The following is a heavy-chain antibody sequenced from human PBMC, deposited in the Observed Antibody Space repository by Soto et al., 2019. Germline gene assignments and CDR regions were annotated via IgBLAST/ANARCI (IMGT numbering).Heavy chain of an antibody. J-gene: IGHJ4*02. CDR2: ISYDGSNK. CDR1: GFTFSSYG. V-gene: IGHV3-30*18. Sequence: GGSLRLSCAASGFTFSSYGMHWVRQAPGKGLEWVAVISYDGSNKYYADSVKGRFTISRDNSKNTLYLQMNSLRAEDTAVYYCAKGADSSGYYNFDYWGQGTLVTVSS. D-gene: IGHD3-22*01. CDR3: AKGADSSGYYNFDY.